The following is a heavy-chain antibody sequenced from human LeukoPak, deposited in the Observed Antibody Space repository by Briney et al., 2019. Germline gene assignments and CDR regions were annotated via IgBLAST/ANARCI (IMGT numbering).Heavy chain of an antibody. CDR3: AKRGITVSGFEF. Sequence: GASVKVSCKASGYTFTGYYIHWVRQAPGQGLEWMGWINADSGGTNYAQKFQGRVTMTRDTAISTAYVELSRLRSDDTAVYYCAKRGITVSGFEFWGQGTLVTVSS. V-gene: IGHV1-2*02. D-gene: IGHD6-13*01. CDR2: INADSGGT. J-gene: IGHJ4*02. CDR1: GYTFTGYY.